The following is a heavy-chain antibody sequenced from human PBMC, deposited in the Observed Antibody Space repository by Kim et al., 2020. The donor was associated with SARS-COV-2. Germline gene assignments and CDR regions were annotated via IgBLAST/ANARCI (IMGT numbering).Heavy chain of an antibody. Sequence: GIANDAQKFQGRVTITADKSTSTAYMELSSLRSEDTAVYYCARHWGPFDHWGQGTLVTVSS. J-gene: IGHJ5*02. CDR2: GIA. V-gene: IGHV1-69*02. CDR3: ARHWGPFDH. D-gene: IGHD3-16*01.